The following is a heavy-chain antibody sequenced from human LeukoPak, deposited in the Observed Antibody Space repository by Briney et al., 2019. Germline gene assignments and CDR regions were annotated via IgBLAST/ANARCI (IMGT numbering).Heavy chain of an antibody. Sequence: KASETLSLTCTVSGGSISNTGYYWSWIRQRPGKGLEWIGYIYHSGSTYYNPSLKSRVTISVDTSKNQFSLRLTSVTAADTAVYYCARDSDGSGSRPYDYWGQGTLVTVSS. CDR1: GGSISNTGYY. V-gene: IGHV4-31*03. CDR2: IYHSGST. J-gene: IGHJ4*02. D-gene: IGHD3-10*01. CDR3: ARDSDGSGSRPYDY.